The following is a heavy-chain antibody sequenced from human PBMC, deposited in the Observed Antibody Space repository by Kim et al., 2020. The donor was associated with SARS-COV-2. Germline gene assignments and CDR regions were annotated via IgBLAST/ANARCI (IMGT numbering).Heavy chain of an antibody. CDR2: IYYSGST. D-gene: IGHD3-10*01. V-gene: IGHV4-61*01. Sequence: SETLSLTCTVSGGSVSSGSYYWSWIRQPPGKGLEWIGYIYYSGSTNYNPSLKSRVTISVDTSKNQFSLKLSSVTAADTAVYYCARDRYDGSGTPGWFAP. CDR3: ARDRYDGSGTPGWFAP. J-gene: IGHJ5*02. CDR1: GGSVSSGSYY.